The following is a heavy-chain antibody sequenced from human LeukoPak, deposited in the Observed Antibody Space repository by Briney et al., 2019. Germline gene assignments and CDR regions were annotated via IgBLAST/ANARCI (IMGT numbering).Heavy chain of an antibody. CDR3: ARGAPVTNFDY. J-gene: IGHJ4*02. V-gene: IGHV4-59*01. Sequence: SETLSLTCTVSGRSISFYYWRWIRQPPGKGREWIGYIYYRGSTNYNPSLKSRVTISVDTSKNQFSLKLSSVTAADTAVYYCARGAPVTNFDYWGQGTLVTVSS. D-gene: IGHD4-17*01. CDR2: IYYRGST. CDR1: GRSISFYY.